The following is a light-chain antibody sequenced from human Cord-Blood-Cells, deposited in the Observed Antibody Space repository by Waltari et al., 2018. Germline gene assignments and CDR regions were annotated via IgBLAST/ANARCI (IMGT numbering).Light chain of an antibody. CDR3: CSYAGSSSYV. CDR2: EGS. Sequence: LTQPASVSGSPGQSITISCTGTSSDVGSYNLVSWYQQHPGKAPKLMIYEGSKRPSGVSNRFSGSKSGNTASLTISGLQAEDEADYYCCSYAGSSSYVFGTGTKVTVL. V-gene: IGLV2-23*01. CDR1: SSDVGSYNL. J-gene: IGLJ1*01.